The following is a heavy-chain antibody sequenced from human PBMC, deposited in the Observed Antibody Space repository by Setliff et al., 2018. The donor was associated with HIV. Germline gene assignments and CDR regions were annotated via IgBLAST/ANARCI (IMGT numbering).Heavy chain of an antibody. CDR1: GYTFTDYF. CDR2: ISPQNGDR. CDR3: ARQLSNSFDY. D-gene: IGHD1-1*01. Sequence: GSVKVSCKASGYTFTDYFLHWVRQAPGQGLEWMGWISPQNGDRKIPQRFRGRVTMTRDTSISTAYMELSSLRSDDTAIYYCARQLSNSFDYWGQGTLVTVSS. J-gene: IGHJ4*02. V-gene: IGHV1-2*02.